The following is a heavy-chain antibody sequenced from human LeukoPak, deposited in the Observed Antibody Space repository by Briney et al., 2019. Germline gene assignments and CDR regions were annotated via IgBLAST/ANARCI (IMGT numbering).Heavy chain of an antibody. D-gene: IGHD6-19*01. V-gene: IGHV1-3*01. CDR1: GYTFTSYA. CDR2: INAGNGNT. J-gene: IGHJ4*02. Sequence: GASVKVSCKASGYTFTSYAMHWVRQAPGQRLEWMGWINAGNGNTKYSQKFQGRVTITRDTSASTAYMELSSLRSEDTAVYYCARVRSIAVAGTGSVGYWGQGTLVTVSS. CDR3: ARVRSIAVAGTGSVGY.